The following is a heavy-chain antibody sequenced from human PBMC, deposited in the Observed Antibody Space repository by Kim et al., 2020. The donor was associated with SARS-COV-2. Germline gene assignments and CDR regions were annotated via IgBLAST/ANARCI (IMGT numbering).Heavy chain of an antibody. CDR3: ARTAAYCGGDCYIQPLGY. V-gene: IGHV3-30*05. Sequence: KGRFTISRDNSKNTLYLQMNSLRPEGTAVYYCARTAAYCGGDCYIQPLGYWGQGTLVTVSS. J-gene: IGHJ4*02. D-gene: IGHD2-21*02.